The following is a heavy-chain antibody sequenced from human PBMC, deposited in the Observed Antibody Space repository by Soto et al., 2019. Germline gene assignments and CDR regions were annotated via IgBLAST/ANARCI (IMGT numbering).Heavy chain of an antibody. CDR2: VDPEDGET. D-gene: IGHD2-15*01. CDR1: GYRLTELS. V-gene: IGHV1-24*01. CDR3: ATDLSQFERQADFDY. J-gene: IGHJ4*02. Sequence: AAVKVSCKVSGYRLTELSMQWVRQAPGKGVEWMGGVDPEDGETIYAQKFQGRVTMTEDTSTDTAYMELSSLRSEDTAVYYCATDLSQFERQADFDYWGQGTLVTVSS.